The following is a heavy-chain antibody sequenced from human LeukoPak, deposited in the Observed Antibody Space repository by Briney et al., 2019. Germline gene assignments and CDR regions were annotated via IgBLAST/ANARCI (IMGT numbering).Heavy chain of an antibody. Sequence: ASVKVSCKASGYTFTSYYMHWVRQAPGQGLEWMGRINPNSGGTNYAQKLQGRVTMTRDTSISTAYMELSRLRSDDTAVYYCARAHYDSSGSGDYWGQGTLVTVSS. D-gene: IGHD3-22*01. V-gene: IGHV1-2*06. J-gene: IGHJ4*02. CDR2: INPNSGGT. CDR3: ARAHYDSSGSGDY. CDR1: GYTFTSYY.